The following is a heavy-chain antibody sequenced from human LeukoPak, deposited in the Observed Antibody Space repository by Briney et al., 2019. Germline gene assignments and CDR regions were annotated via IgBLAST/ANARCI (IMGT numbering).Heavy chain of an antibody. CDR2: ISGSGSDGST. D-gene: IGHD3-22*01. J-gene: IGHJ4*02. CDR3: AKYSHDSSGSYDY. V-gene: IGHV3-23*01. Sequence: PGGSLRLSCAASGFTFSSYGMSWVRQAPGKGLEWVSGISGSGSDGSTYYADSVKGRFTISRDNSKNTLYLQMNSRRAEDTAVYYCAKYSHDSSGSYDYWGQGTLVTVSS. CDR1: GFTFSSYG.